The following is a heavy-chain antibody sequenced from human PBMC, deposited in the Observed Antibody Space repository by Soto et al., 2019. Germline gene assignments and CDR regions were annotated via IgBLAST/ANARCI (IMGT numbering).Heavy chain of an antibody. CDR2: IRSKPYDGTT. V-gene: IGHV3-49*01. CDR3: AKDLFSPVLGAAYSTYGMDD. J-gene: IGHJ6*01. Sequence: GLTLRLSCTASGFTFGDYAMSWFRQAPGKGLEWVGFIRSKPYDGTTEYAASAKGRFTISRDCSKSIAYLQMNSLKTEDTAVYYCAKDLFSPVLGAAYSTYGMDDWGQGSTDTDSS. D-gene: IGHD3-10*02. CDR1: GFTFGDYA.